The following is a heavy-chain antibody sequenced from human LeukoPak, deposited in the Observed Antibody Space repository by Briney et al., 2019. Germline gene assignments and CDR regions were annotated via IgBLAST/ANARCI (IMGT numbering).Heavy chain of an antibody. CDR2: INHSGST. CDR1: GGSFSGYY. Sequence: PSGTLSLTCAVYGGSFSGYYWSWIRQPPGKGLEWIGEINHSGSTNYNRSLKSRVTISVDTSKNQFSLKLSSVTAADTAVYYCAELGITMIGGVWGKGTTVTISS. CDR3: AELGITMIGGV. D-gene: IGHD3-10*02. V-gene: IGHV4-34*01. J-gene: IGHJ6*04.